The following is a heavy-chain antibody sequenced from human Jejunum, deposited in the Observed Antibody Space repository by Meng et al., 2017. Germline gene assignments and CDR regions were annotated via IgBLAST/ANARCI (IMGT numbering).Heavy chain of an antibody. Sequence: QVQLVQSGAEVKKPGASVKVSCKASGYSFTAYYVHWVRQAPGQGLEWMGRMNPNNGDTNYAQKFQGRVTMTRATSTAYMGLSSLTSDDTAVYYCAKDEGTTTAFDHWGQGTLVTVSS. V-gene: IGHV1-2*06. J-gene: IGHJ4*02. CDR3: AKDEGTTTAFDH. CDR1: GYSFTAYY. D-gene: IGHD1-26*01. CDR2: MNPNNGDT.